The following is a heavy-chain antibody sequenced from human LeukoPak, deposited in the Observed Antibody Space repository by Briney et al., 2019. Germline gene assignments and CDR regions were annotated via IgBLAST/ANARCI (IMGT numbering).Heavy chain of an antibody. J-gene: IGHJ5*02. CDR2: IIPILGIA. Sequence: ASVKVSCKASGGTFSSYAISWVRQAPGQGLEWMGRIIPILGIANYAQKFQGRVTITADKSTSTAYMELSSLRSEDTAVYYCARGTAAADPIRGGYNWFDPWGQGTLVTVSS. V-gene: IGHV1-69*04. CDR3: ARGTAAADPIRGGYNWFDP. D-gene: IGHD6-13*01. CDR1: GGTFSSYA.